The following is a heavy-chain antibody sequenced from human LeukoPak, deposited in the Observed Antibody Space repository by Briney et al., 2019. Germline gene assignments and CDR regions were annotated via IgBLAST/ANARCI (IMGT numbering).Heavy chain of an antibody. D-gene: IGHD2-2*03. V-gene: IGHV4-39*02. CDR1: NVSMTSDSCY. CDR3: ARLWIVATWFDA. Sequence: SETLSLTCTVSNVSMTSDSCYWAWVRQPPGKGLEWIGTIFYSGKTYYSASLKSRVTVSLDTSKKNFSLRLSSVTAADTAVYYCARLWIVATWFDAWGQGALVTVSS. J-gene: IGHJ5*02. CDR2: IFYSGKT.